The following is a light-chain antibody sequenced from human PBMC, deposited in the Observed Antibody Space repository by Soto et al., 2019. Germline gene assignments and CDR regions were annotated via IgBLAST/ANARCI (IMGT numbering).Light chain of an antibody. CDR3: SAWDNSLNGYV. V-gene: IGLV1-44*01. CDR2: TAG. Sequence: QSVLTQPLSVSTSPGQRVTISCSGGSSNIGSNTVAWYQHLPGTAPPRLIFTAGQRPSGVPGRFSGSKSGTSASLAISGLQSEDEGDYYCSAWDNSLNGYVFGPGTKVTVL. CDR1: SSNIGSNT. J-gene: IGLJ1*01.